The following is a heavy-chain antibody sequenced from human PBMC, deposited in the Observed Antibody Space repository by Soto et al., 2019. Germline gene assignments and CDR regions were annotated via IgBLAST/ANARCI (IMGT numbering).Heavy chain of an antibody. CDR1: GFTFSSYA. Sequence: DVQLLESGGGLVQPGGSVRLSCAASGFTFSSYAMSWVRQAPGKGLEWVSAISGNGADTSYADSVRGRFTISRDNAESSLYLQMNSLRDEDTAVYFCARDFGHGYYLDYWGRGTLVTVSS. CDR2: ISGNGADT. D-gene: IGHD3-3*01. J-gene: IGHJ4*02. V-gene: IGHV3-23*01. CDR3: ARDFGHGYYLDY.